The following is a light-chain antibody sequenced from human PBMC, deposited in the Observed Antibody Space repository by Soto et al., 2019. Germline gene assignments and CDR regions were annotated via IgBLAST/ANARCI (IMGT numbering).Light chain of an antibody. CDR2: AAS. J-gene: IGKJ3*01. CDR1: QGISNY. Sequence: DIQMTQSPSSLSASVGDRVTITCRASQGISNYLAWYQQKPGKVPKLLIYAASTLQSGVPSRFSGSGSGTDFTLTISSLQPEDVATYYCQQSYDNLTFGPGTKVDIK. CDR3: QQSYDNLT. V-gene: IGKV1-27*01.